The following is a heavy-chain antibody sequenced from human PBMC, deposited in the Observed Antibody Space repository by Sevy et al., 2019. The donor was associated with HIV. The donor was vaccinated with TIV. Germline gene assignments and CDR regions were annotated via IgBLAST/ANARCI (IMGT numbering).Heavy chain of an antibody. V-gene: IGHV3-7*01. CDR3: AKTTYTFLYSAISVWFDL. D-gene: IGHD5-12*01. CDR2: IKQDGTEK. CDR1: GFTVSNHW. J-gene: IGHJ5*02. Sequence: GGSLRLSCAASGFTVSNHWMSWVRQAPGKGLEWVANIKQDGTEKYYVDSVKGRFAVSRDNVKNSLYLQMNSLRADDTAVYYCAKTTYTFLYSAISVWFDLWGQGTLVTVSS.